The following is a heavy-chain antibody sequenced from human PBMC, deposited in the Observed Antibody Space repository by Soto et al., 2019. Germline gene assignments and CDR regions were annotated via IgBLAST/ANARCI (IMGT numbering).Heavy chain of an antibody. D-gene: IGHD3-22*01. J-gene: IGHJ4*01. CDR3: ATPQDYDGCLDS. CDR1: VCTFTRYS. V-gene: IGHV1-3*01. CDR2: INVGNGNT. Sequence: SVMETCKTRVCTFTRYSIHWIRQAPGQRLEWMGWINVGNGNTRYSQKFQGRLTLTRDTPGNTAYLELNSLISEDTAVYYCATPQDYDGCLDSWGQGTLVTVS.